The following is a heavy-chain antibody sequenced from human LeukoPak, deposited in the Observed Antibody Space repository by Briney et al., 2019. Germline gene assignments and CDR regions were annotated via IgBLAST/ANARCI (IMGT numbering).Heavy chain of an antibody. CDR2: ISGSGGST. Sequence: PGGSLGLSCAVSGFTFSDYAMSWVRQAPGKGLEWVSAISGSGGSTYYADSVKGRITISRGNSKNSLYLQMNSLRTEDTALYYCAKDRVAVAGSWGYYQYSYGMDVWGQGTTVTVSS. CDR1: GFTFSDYA. D-gene: IGHD6-19*01. V-gene: IGHV3-43*02. CDR3: AKDRVAVAGSWGYYQYSYGMDV. J-gene: IGHJ6*02.